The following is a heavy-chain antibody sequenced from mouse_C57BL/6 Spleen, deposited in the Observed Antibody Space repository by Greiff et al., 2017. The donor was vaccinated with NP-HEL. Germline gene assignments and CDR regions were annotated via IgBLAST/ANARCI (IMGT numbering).Heavy chain of an antibody. CDR3: ALWGWLLGYAMDY. CDR1: GFNIKNTY. Sequence: VQLQQSVAELVRPGASVKLSCTASGFNIKNTYMHWVKQRPETGLEWIGRIAPANGNTKYAPKFQGKATITADPSSNTAYLQLSSLTSEDTAIYYCALWGWLLGYAMDYWGQGTSVTVSS. CDR2: IAPANGNT. J-gene: IGHJ4*01. D-gene: IGHD2-3*01. V-gene: IGHV14-3*01.